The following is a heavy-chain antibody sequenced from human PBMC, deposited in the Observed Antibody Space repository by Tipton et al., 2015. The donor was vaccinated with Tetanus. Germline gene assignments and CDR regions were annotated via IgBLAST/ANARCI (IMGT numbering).Heavy chain of an antibody. CDR3: ARDEGGYKRGDFDY. CDR1: GGSINSPDHS. J-gene: IGHJ4*02. Sequence: LRLSCTVSGGSINSPDHSWGWIRQPPGKGLEWLGYIYYSGSTNYNPSLKSRITISVDTSKNQFSLNLSSVTAADTAVYYCARDEGGYKRGDFDYWGQGTLVTVSS. V-gene: IGHV4-61*08. CDR2: IYYSGST. D-gene: IGHD5-24*01.